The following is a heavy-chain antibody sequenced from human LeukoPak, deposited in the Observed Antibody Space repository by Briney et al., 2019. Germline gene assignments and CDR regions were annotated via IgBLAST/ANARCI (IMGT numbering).Heavy chain of an antibody. CDR2: IIPIFGTA. CDR3: ARDSGRYYYYHMDV. Sequence: ASVKVSCKASGGTFSSYAISWVRQAPGQGLEWMGRIIPIFGTANYAQKFQGRVTITTDESTSTAYMELSSLRSEDTAVYYCARDSGRYYYYHMDVWGKGTTVTVSS. J-gene: IGHJ6*03. CDR1: GGTFSSYA. V-gene: IGHV1-69*05.